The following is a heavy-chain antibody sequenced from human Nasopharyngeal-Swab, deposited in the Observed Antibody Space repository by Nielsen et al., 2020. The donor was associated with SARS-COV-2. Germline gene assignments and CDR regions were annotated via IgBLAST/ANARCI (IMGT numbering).Heavy chain of an antibody. CDR1: GGSISSYY. D-gene: IGHD6-19*01. J-gene: IGHJ4*02. Sequence: SETLSLTCTVSGGSISSYYWSWIRQPPGKGLEWIGYIYYSGRTNYNPSLKSRVTISVDTSKNQFSLKLSSVTAADTAVYYCARTGDSSGWYSSFDYWGQGTLVTVSS. CDR3: ARTGDSSGWYSSFDY. CDR2: IYYSGRT. V-gene: IGHV4-59*01.